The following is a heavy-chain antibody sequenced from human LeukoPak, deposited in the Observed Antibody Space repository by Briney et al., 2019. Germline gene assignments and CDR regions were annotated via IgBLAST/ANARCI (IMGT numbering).Heavy chain of an antibody. CDR3: ARSEGATTFDY. D-gene: IGHD1-26*01. CDR2: ISYDGSNK. J-gene: IGHJ4*02. V-gene: IGHV3-30-3*01. CDR1: GFTFSSYA. Sequence: GGCLRLSCAASGFTFSSYAMRWVRQAPGEGLGWVAVISYDGSNKYYADSVKGRFTSSRDNSKNTLYLQMNSLRAEDTAVYYCARSEGATTFDYWGQGTLVTVSS.